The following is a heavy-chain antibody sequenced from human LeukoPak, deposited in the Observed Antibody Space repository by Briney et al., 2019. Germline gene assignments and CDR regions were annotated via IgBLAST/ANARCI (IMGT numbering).Heavy chain of an antibody. D-gene: IGHD6-19*01. J-gene: IGHJ4*02. CDR3: ARQWGIAVAGKDY. CDR1: GGSISSYY. CDR2: IYYSGST. Sequence: SETLSLTCTVSGGSISSYYWSWIRQPPGKGLEWIGSIYYSGSTYYNPSLKSRVTISVDTSKNQFSLKLSSVTAADTAVYYCARQWGIAVAGKDYWGQGTLVTVSS. V-gene: IGHV4-39*01.